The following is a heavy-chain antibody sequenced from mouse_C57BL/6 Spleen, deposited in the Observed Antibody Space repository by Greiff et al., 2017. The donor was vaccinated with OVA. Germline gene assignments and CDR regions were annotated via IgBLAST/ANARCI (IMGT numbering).Heavy chain of an antibody. Sequence: EVKLVESGGGLVKPGGSLKLSCAASGFTFSSYAMSWVRQTPEKRLEWVATISDGGSYTYYPDNVKGRFTISRDNAKNNLYLQMSHLKSEDTAMYYCARGGLITTVVVPFDYWGQGTTLTVSS. V-gene: IGHV5-4*03. D-gene: IGHD1-1*01. CDR1: GFTFSSYA. CDR3: ARGGLITTVVVPFDY. CDR2: ISDGGSYT. J-gene: IGHJ2*01.